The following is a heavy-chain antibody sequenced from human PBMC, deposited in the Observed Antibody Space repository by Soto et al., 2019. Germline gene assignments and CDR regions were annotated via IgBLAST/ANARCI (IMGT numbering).Heavy chain of an antibody. J-gene: IGHJ6*02. Sequence: ASVKLSFKASGYTLTGYYMHWVRQAPGQGLEWMGWINPNSGGTNYAQKFQGRVTMTRDTSISTAYMEMSRLRSDETAVYYFARSEPMDVWGQGTTVTVSS. CDR2: INPNSGGT. CDR3: ARSEPMDV. V-gene: IGHV1-2*02. CDR1: GYTLTGYY.